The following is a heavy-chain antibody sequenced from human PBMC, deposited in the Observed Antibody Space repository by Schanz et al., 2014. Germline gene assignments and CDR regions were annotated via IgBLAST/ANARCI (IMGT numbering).Heavy chain of an antibody. V-gene: IGHV3-66*01. CDR2: IGGSGDST. Sequence: EVQLVESGGGLVQPGGSLRLSCAASGFTVSKNYMSWVRQAPGKGLEWVSGIGGSGDSTHYADSVKGRFTISRDNAKNSLYLQMNSLTAEDTAVYYCARGRTFDYWGQGTLVTVSS. J-gene: IGHJ4*02. CDR3: ARGRTFDY. CDR1: GFTVSKNY.